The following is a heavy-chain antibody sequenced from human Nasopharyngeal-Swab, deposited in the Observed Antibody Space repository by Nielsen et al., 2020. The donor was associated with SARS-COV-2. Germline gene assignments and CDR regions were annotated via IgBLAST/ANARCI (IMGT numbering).Heavy chain of an antibody. J-gene: IGHJ6*02. V-gene: IGHV1-69*01. D-gene: IGHD3-22*01. CDR3: ARALTYYYDGSGSPSYGLDV. CDR2: LIPVFGTT. Sequence: WVLHAPGQGLEWVGGLIPVFGTTHYSQKFQDRLRVTADASTDTAYMELSSLRSDDTAVYYCARALTYYYDGSGSPSYGLDVWGQGTTVTVSS.